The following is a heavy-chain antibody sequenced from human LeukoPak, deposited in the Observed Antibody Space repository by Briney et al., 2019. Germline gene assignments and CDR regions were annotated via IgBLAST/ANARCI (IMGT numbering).Heavy chain of an antibody. CDR2: IYYSGST. D-gene: IGHD3-22*01. J-gene: IGHJ3*02. CDR1: GGSISSSSYY. CDR3: ARERGEDPRDDYNDSSGYTAFDI. V-gene: IGHV4-39*07. Sequence: SETLSLTCTVSGGSISSSSYYWGWIRQPPGKGLEWIGSIYYSGSTYYNPSLKSRVIISVDTSKNQFSLKLSSVTAADTAVYYCARERGEDPRDDYNDSSGYTAFDIWGQGTMVTVSS.